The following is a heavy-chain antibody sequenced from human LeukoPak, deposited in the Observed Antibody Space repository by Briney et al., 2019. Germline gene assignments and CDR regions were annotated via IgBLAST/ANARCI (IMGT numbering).Heavy chain of an antibody. CDR2: IIPILGIA. J-gene: IGHJ3*02. V-gene: IGHV1-69*02. Sequence: SVKVSCKASGDTFSSYTISWVRPAPGQGLEWMGRIIPILGIANYAQKFQGRVTITADKSTSTAYMELSSLRSEDTAVYYCAGRYCSSTSCYILIGAFDIWGQGTMVTVSS. CDR1: GDTFSSYT. D-gene: IGHD2-2*02. CDR3: AGRYCSSTSCYILIGAFDI.